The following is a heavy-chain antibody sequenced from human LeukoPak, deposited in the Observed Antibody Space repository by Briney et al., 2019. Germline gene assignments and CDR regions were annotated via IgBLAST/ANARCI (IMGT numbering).Heavy chain of an antibody. J-gene: IGHJ1*01. CDR1: GFTVSSNY. Sequence: PGGSLRLSCAASGFTVSSNYMSWVRQAPGKGLEWVSVIYSGGSTYYADSVKGRFTISRDNSKNTLYLQMNSLRAGDTAVYYCARVRSPGYCSGGSCYAPAEYFQHWGQGTLVTVSS. CDR3: ARVRSPGYCSGGSCYAPAEYFQH. V-gene: IGHV3-66*01. D-gene: IGHD2-15*01. CDR2: IYSGGST.